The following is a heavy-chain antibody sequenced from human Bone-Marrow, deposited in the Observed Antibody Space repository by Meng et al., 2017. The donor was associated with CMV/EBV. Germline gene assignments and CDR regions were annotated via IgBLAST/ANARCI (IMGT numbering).Heavy chain of an antibody. Sequence: GESLKISCAASGFTVSSNYMSWVRQAPGKGLEWVSVIYSGGSTYYADSVKGRSTISRDNSKNTLYLQMNSLRAEDTAVYYCARAPELAGYGMDVWGQGTTVTGYS. CDR2: IYSGGST. V-gene: IGHV3-53*01. CDR3: ARAPELAGYGMDV. J-gene: IGHJ6*01. CDR1: GFTVSSNY. D-gene: IGHD6-13*01.